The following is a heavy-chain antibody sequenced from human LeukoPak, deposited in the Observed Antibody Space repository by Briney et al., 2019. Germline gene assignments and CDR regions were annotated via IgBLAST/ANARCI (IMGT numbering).Heavy chain of an antibody. CDR1: GGSFSGYY. V-gene: IGHV4-34*01. D-gene: IGHD6-6*01. CDR2: INHSGST. CDR3: ARYSRGIAARLDY. Sequence: SETLSLTCAVYGGSFSGYYWSWIRQPPGKGLEWIGEINHSGSTNYNPSLKSRVTISVDTSKNQFSLKLSSVTAADTAAYYCARYSRGIAARLDYWGQGTLVTVSS. J-gene: IGHJ4*02.